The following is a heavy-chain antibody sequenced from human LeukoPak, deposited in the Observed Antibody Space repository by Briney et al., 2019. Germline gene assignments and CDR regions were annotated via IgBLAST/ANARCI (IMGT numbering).Heavy chain of an antibody. Sequence: GGSLRLSCAVSGFTFTKYAMTWVRQAPGEGLEWVSAISDSGGSTYYADSVKGRFTISRDNSKNTLYLQMNSLRAEDTAVYYCAKGGIIMTDYYFDYWGQGTLVTVSS. D-gene: IGHD1-14*01. J-gene: IGHJ4*02. V-gene: IGHV3-23*01. CDR2: ISDSGGST. CDR3: AKGGIIMTDYYFDY. CDR1: GFTFTKYA.